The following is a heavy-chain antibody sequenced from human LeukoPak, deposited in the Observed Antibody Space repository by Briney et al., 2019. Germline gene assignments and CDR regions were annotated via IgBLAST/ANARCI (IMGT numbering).Heavy chain of an antibody. CDR1: GGTFSSYA. CDR2: IIPIFGTA. D-gene: IGHD4-17*01. V-gene: IGHV1-69*13. CDR3: ARSPTTVTTYWFDP. J-gene: IGHJ5*02. Sequence: GASVKVSCKASGGTFSSYAISWVRQAPGQGLEWMGGIIPIFGTANYAQRFQGRVTITADESTSTAYMELSSLRSEDTAVYYCARSPTTVTTYWFDPWGQGTLVTVSS.